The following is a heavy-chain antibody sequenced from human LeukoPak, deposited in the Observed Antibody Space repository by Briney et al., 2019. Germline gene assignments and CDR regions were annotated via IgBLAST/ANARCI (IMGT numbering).Heavy chain of an antibody. CDR2: IYYSGTT. Sequence: SETLSLTCTVSGGSISSYYWSWIRQSPGKGLEWIGYIYYSGTTSYNPSLKSRVTISLDTSKNQFSLQLSTVIAADTAVYYCARGANWGSPDYWGQGTLVTVSS. CDR1: GGSISSYY. CDR3: ARGANWGSPDY. J-gene: IGHJ4*02. V-gene: IGHV4-59*01. D-gene: IGHD7-27*01.